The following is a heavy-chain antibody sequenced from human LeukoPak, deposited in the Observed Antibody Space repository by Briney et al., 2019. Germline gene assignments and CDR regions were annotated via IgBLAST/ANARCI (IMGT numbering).Heavy chain of an antibody. D-gene: IGHD1-26*01. CDR2: ISYDGSNK. V-gene: IGHV3-30*18. CDR1: RFTFSSYG. Sequence: GRSLRLSCAASRFTFSSYGMHWVRQAPGKGLEWVAVISYDGSNKYYADSVKGRFTISRDNSKNTLYLQMNSLRAEDTAVYYCAKDGRYSGSHNAPIDYWGQGTLVTVSS. J-gene: IGHJ4*02. CDR3: AKDGRYSGSHNAPIDY.